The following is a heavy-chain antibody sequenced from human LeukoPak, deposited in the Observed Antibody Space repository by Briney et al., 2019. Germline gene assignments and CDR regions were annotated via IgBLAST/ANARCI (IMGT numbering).Heavy chain of an antibody. Sequence: SETLSLTCNVSGYSISRNYHWGWIRQPPGKGLGWIGTIYHTGSTYYSPSLKSRVTISIHTSKNQFSLKLSSVTAADTAVYYCARSRGYYTVYYFDYWGQGTLVTVSS. CDR2: IYHTGST. J-gene: IGHJ4*02. V-gene: IGHV4-38-2*02. D-gene: IGHD3-22*01. CDR1: GYSISRNYH. CDR3: ARSRGYYTVYYFDY.